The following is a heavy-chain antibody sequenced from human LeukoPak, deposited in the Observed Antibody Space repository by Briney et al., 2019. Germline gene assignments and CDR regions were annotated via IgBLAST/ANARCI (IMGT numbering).Heavy chain of an antibody. CDR2: IIPIFGTA. CDR3: ARGGYYYDSSGYYFDY. V-gene: IGHV1-69*13. CDR1: GGTFSSYA. J-gene: IGHJ4*02. Sequence: SVKVSCKASGGTFSSYAISWVRQAPGQGLEWMGGIIPIFGTANYAQKFQGRVTITADESTSTAYMELSSLRSEDTAVYYCARGGYYYDSSGYYFDYWGQGTLVTVSS. D-gene: IGHD3-22*01.